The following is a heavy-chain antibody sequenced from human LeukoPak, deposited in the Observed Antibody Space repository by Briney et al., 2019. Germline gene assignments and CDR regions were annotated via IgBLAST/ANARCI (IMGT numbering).Heavy chain of an antibody. CDR1: GFTFDDYA. V-gene: IGHV3-43D*03. J-gene: IGHJ4*02. CDR2: ISWDGGST. Sequence: GGSLRLSCAASGFTFDDYAMHWVRQAPGKGLEWVCLISWDGGSTYYADSVKGRFTISRDNSKNSLYLQMNSLRAEDTALYYCAKDGRYGSGSYYFDYWGQGTLVTVSS. CDR3: AKDGRYGSGSYYFDY. D-gene: IGHD3-10*01.